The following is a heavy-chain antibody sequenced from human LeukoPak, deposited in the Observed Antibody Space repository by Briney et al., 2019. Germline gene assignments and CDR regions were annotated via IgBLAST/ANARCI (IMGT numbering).Heavy chain of an antibody. Sequence: PSETLSLTCTVSGGSISSSSYYWDWIRQPPGKGLEWIGSIYYSGSTYYNPSLKSRVTISVDTSKNQFSLKLSSVTAADTAVYYCASEVSAAGGSWFDPWGQGTLVTVSS. J-gene: IGHJ5*02. CDR1: GGSISSSSYY. V-gene: IGHV4-39*01. CDR2: IYYSGST. CDR3: ASEVSAAGGSWFDP. D-gene: IGHD6-13*01.